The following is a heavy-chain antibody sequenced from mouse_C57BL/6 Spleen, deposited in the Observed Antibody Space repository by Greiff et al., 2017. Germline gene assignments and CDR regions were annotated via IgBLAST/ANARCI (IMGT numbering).Heavy chain of an antibody. Sequence: VQLQQSGAELARPGASVKMSCKASGYTFTSYTMHWVKQRPGQGLEWIGYLNPSSGYTKYNQKFKDKATLTADKSSSTAYMQLISLTSEDSAVYYCAIELFFYYWGQSATLTVSS. J-gene: IGHJ2*01. CDR1: GYTFTSYT. V-gene: IGHV1-4*01. CDR2: LNPSSGYT. CDR3: AIELFFYY.